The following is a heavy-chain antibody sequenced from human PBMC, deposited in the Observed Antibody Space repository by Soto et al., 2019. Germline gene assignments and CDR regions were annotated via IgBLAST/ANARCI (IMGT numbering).Heavy chain of an antibody. Sequence: LSLTCTVSGGSISSYYWSWIRQPPGKGLEWIGYIYYSGSTNYNPSLKSRVTISVDTSKNQFSLKLSSVTAADTAVYYCASGGSCYSRYCYFDYWGQGTQVTVSS. J-gene: IGHJ4*02. V-gene: IGHV4-59*01. CDR3: ASGGSCYSRYCYFDY. CDR2: IYYSGST. CDR1: GGSISSYY. D-gene: IGHD2-15*01.